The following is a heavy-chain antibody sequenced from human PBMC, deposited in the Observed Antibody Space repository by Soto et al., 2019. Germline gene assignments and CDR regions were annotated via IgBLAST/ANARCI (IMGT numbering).Heavy chain of an antibody. Sequence: QVQLVQSGAEVKKPGASVKVSCKASGYTFTSYGISWVRQAPGQGLEWMGWINPYNGNTNYAQKIQGRVTMTTDTSTSTAYVELRSLRSDDTAVYCCARDIPYNYDIYGMDVWGQGTTVTVSS. D-gene: IGHD3-22*01. CDR3: ARDIPYNYDIYGMDV. CDR1: GYTFTSYG. V-gene: IGHV1-18*04. CDR2: INPYNGNT. J-gene: IGHJ6*02.